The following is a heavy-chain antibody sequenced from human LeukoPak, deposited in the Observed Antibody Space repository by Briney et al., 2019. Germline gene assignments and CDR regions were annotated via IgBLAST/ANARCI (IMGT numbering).Heavy chain of an antibody. CDR1: GGSISSSSYY. CDR3: ANEGDTAMDY. CDR2: IYYSGST. Sequence: SETLSLTCTVSGGSISSSSYYWGWIRQPPGKGLEWIGSIYYSGSTYYNPSLKSRVTISVDTSKNQSSLKLSSVTAADTAVYYCANEGDTAMDYWGQGTLVTVSS. D-gene: IGHD5-18*01. V-gene: IGHV4-39*01. J-gene: IGHJ4*02.